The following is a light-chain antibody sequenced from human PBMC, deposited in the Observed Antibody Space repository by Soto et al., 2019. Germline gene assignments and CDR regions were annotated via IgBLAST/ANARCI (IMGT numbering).Light chain of an antibody. CDR1: QSISSNY. Sequence: EIVLTQSPGTLSLSPGERATLSCRASQSISSNYLAWHQQKRGQPPRLLIYGASSRATGIPDRFSGSGSGTDFTLTISRLEPEDFATYYCQQYSDFLISFGPGTTVDFK. CDR3: QQYSDFLIS. CDR2: GAS. J-gene: IGKJ3*01. V-gene: IGKV3-20*01.